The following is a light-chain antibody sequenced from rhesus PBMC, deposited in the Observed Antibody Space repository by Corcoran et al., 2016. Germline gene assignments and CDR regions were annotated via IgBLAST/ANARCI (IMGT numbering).Light chain of an antibody. CDR2: EVS. CDR1: SSDIGTYNY. Sequence: QAVLTQIRSVSGSPGQSVTISCTGTSSDIGTYNYVSWFQQHPGPAPKLMIFEVSKRPSGVSDRFSGSKSGNTATLTISGLQAEDEADYYCSSYAGVKTFIFGTGTRLTVL. CDR3: SSYAGVKTFI. V-gene: IGLV2-32*02. J-gene: IGLJ1*01.